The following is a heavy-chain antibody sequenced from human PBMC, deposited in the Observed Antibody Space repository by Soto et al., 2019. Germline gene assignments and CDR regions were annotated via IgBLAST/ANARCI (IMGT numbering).Heavy chain of an antibody. CDR3: AKDPMTRAFDI. CDR1: GFTFGSYA. J-gene: IGHJ3*02. V-gene: IGHV3-23*01. CDR2: ISGSGTNT. Sequence: PGGSLRLSCAASGFTFGSYAMSWVRQVPGKGLEWVSTISGSGTNTYDADSVKGRFTVSRDNSKNTLFLQMNSLGAEDTAVYYCAKDPMTRAFDIWGQGTMVTVSS.